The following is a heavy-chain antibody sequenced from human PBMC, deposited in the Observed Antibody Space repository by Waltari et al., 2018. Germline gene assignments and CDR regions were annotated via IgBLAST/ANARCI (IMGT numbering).Heavy chain of an antibody. D-gene: IGHD2-15*01. V-gene: IGHV4-4*02. J-gene: IGHJ4*02. Sequence: QLQLQESGPGLVKPSGTLSLTCTVSGDYMTSNNWWSWVRQPPEKGLEWIGQSHRSGRTNYNPSLESRVTISIDTANKQLSLKLTSTTAADTAVYYCARDRGRGLYLDSWGQGILVTVSP. CDR2: SHRSGRT. CDR3: ARDRGRGLYLDS. CDR1: GDYMTSNNW.